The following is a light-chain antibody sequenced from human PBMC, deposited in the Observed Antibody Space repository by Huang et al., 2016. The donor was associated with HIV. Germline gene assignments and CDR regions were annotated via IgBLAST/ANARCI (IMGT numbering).Light chain of an antibody. Sequence: EIVLTQSPATLSFFPGQRVSLSCRASQNINTHLAWYQPRTGQPPRLLIYDASSRVPGVAARFSGSGSGTDFTLTISSLESEDFATYYCQQRVNGLTFGGGTKV. CDR3: QQRVNGLT. J-gene: IGKJ4*01. CDR1: QNINTH. CDR2: DAS. V-gene: IGKV3-11*01.